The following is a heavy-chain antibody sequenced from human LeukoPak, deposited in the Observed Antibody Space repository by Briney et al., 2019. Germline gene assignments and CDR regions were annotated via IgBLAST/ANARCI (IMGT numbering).Heavy chain of an antibody. Sequence: GESLKISCKGSGYSFTSYWIGWVRQMPGKGLEWMGIIYPGDSDTRYSPSFQGQVTISADKSISTAYLQWSSLKASDTAMYYCARQTDTKGDAFDIWGQGTMVTVSS. D-gene: IGHD5-18*01. CDR1: GYSFTSYW. V-gene: IGHV5-51*01. CDR3: ARQTDTKGDAFDI. CDR2: IYPGDSDT. J-gene: IGHJ3*02.